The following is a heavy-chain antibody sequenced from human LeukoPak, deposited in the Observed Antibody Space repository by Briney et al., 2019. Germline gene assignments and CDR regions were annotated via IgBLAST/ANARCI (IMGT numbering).Heavy chain of an antibody. V-gene: IGHV3-23*01. CDR3: AKDYGYGGNFDY. CDR2: ISSSGGST. Sequence: GGSLRLSCAASGFTFSSYAMSWVRQAPGKGLEWVSAISSSGGSTYYADSVKGRFTISRDNSKNTLYLQMNSLRAEDTAVYYCAKDYGYGGNFDYWGQGTLVTVSS. CDR1: GFTFSSYA. J-gene: IGHJ4*02. D-gene: IGHD4-23*01.